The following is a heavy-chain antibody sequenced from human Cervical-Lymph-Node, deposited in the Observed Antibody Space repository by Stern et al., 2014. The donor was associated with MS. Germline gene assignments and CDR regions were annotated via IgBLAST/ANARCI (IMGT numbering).Heavy chain of an antibody. CDR1: GFTFSSYA. V-gene: IGHV3-23*04. D-gene: IGHD3-10*01. J-gene: IGHJ4*02. Sequence: VQLVESGGGLVQPGGSLRLSCAASGFTFSSYAMSWVRQAPGKGLEWLSAMSGSGIATYYAGSVKGRVTIFRDKSKNTLYLQMNSLRAEDTAVYYCAKNPLPRYASGTYFDFWGQGNLVTVSS. CDR3: AKNPLPRYASGTYFDF. CDR2: MSGSGIAT.